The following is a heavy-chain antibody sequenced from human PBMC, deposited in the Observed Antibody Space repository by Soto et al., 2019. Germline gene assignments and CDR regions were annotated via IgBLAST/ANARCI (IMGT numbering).Heavy chain of an antibody. V-gene: IGHV3-7*01. J-gene: IGHJ4*02. CDR1: RFTFSSHW. CDR3: ARVYYDYIWGSYPLVY. D-gene: IGHD3-16*02. Sequence: CGSLRLSCEASRFTFSSHWIIWVLPTPLKGLEWLASIKQDGSEKHYVDSVKGRFTISRDNAKNSLYLQMNSLRVEDTAVYYCARVYYDYIWGSYPLVYWGQGTLVTVSS. CDR2: IKQDGSEK.